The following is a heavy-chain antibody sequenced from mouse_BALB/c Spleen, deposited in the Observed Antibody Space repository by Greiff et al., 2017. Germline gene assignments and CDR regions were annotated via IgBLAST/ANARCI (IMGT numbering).Heavy chain of an antibody. CDR1: GYTFTDYA. V-gene: IGHV1S137*01. Sequence: ELVRPGVSVKISCKGSGYTFTDYAMHWVKQSHAKSLEWIGVISTYYGDASYNQKFKGKATMTVDKSSSTAYMELARLTSEDSAIYYCATYDGRAFDYWGQGTTLTVSS. CDR2: ISTYYGDA. D-gene: IGHD2-14*01. J-gene: IGHJ2*01. CDR3: ATYDGRAFDY.